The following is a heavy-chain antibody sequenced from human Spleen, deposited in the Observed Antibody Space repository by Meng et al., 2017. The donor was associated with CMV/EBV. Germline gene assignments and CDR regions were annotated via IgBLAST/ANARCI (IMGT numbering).Heavy chain of an antibody. V-gene: IGHV3-48*03. J-gene: IGHJ4*02. CDR3: ARDRGFSYEVREEGH. CDR2: ISGSGGTI. CDR1: GFTFRSYE. D-gene: IGHD5-18*01. Sequence: GVSLRLSCAASGFTFRSYEMNWVRQAPGKGLEWVSYISGSGGTIHYADSVKGRFTISRDNAKNSLHLQMNSLRVEDTAVYYCARDRGFSYEVREEGHWGQGTLVTVSS.